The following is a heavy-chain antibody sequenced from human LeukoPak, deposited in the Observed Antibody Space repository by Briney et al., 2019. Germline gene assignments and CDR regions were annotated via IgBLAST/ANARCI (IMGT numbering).Heavy chain of an antibody. J-gene: IGHJ6*03. CDR3: ACGYSYTNMDV. CDR1: GFTVSSNY. Sequence: GGSLRLSCAASGFTVSSNYMSWVRQAPGKGLEWVSVIYSGGSTYYADSVKGRFTISRDNSKNTLYLQMNSLGAEDTAVYYCACGYSYTNMDVWGKGTTVTVSS. D-gene: IGHD5-18*01. CDR2: IYSGGST. V-gene: IGHV3-66*02.